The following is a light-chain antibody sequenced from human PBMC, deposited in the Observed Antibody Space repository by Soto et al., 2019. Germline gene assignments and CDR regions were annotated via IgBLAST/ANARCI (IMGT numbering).Light chain of an antibody. CDR3: ISYTGSSTSYV. CDR2: GVS. Sequence: QSVLTQPASVSGSPGQSITISCSGTSSDVGSYDHVAWYQQFPGKTPKLMIYGVSNRPSGVSSRFSGSKSGNTASLTISGLQAEDEADYYCISYTGSSTSYVFGSGTKLTVL. V-gene: IGLV2-14*01. J-gene: IGLJ1*01. CDR1: SSDVGSYDH.